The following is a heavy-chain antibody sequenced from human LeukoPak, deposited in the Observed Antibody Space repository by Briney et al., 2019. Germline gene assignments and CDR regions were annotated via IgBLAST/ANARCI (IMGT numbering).Heavy chain of an antibody. D-gene: IGHD3-16*02. J-gene: IGHJ4*02. Sequence: GASVKVSCKASGYTFTGYYMHWVRQAPGQGLEWMGWINPNSGGTNYAQKFQGRVTMTRDTSISTAYMELSRLRSDDTAVYYCARVAYDYVWGSYRPFLFDYWGQGTLVTVSS. CDR3: ARVAYDYVWGSYRPFLFDY. CDR2: INPNSGGT. CDR1: GYTFTGYY. V-gene: IGHV1-2*02.